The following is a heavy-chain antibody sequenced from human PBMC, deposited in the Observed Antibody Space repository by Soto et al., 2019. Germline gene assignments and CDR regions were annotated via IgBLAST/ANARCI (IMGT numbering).Heavy chain of an antibody. Sequence: SETLSLTCTVSGGSISSSSYYWGWIRQPPGKGLEWIGSIYYSGSTYYNPSLKSRVTISVDTSKSQFSLKLSSVTAADTAVYYCARRIGGAVADWFDPWGQGTLVTVSS. CDR1: GGSISSSSYY. CDR3: ARRIGGAVADWFDP. V-gene: IGHV4-39*01. CDR2: IYYSGST. D-gene: IGHD6-19*01. J-gene: IGHJ5*02.